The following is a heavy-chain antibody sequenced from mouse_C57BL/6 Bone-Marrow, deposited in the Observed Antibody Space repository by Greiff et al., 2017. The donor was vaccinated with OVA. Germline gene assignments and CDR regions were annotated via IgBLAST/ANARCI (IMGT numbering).Heavy chain of an antibody. V-gene: IGHV6-3*01. CDR2: IRLKSDNYAT. J-gene: IGHJ4*01. D-gene: IGHD1-1*01. Sequence: EVKVEESGGGLVQPGGSMKLSCVASGFTFSNYWMNWVRQAPEKGLEWVAQIRLKSDNYATHYAESVKGRFTISRDDSKSSVYLQMNNLRAEDTGIYYCTPLEPPLYYYAMDYWGQGTSVTVSS. CDR1: GFTFSNYW. CDR3: TPLEPPLYYYAMDY.